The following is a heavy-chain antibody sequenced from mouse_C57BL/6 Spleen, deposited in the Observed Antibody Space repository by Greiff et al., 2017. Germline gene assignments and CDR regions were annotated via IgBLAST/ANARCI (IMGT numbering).Heavy chain of an antibody. Sequence: QVQLQQPGAELVKPGASVKLSCKASGYTFTSYWMQWVKQRPGQGLEWIGEIDPSDSYTNYNQKFKGKATLTVDTSSSTAYMQLSSLTSEDSAVYYCARYYYGSSSSFAYWGQGTLVTVSA. CDR3: ARYYYGSSSSFAY. CDR2: IDPSDSYT. J-gene: IGHJ3*01. CDR1: GYTFTSYW. V-gene: IGHV1-50*01. D-gene: IGHD1-1*01.